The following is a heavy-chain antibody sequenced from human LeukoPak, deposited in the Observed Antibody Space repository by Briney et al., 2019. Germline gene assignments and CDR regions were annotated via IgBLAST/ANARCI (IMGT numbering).Heavy chain of an antibody. CDR2: VDPEDGET. V-gene: IGHV1-69-2*01. Sequence: ASVKVSCKVSGYTFTDYYMHWVQQAPGGGLEWMGLVDPEDGETIYAEKFQGRVTITADTSTDTAYMELSSLRSEDTAVYYCATVDYYDSSGLDYWGQGTLVTVSS. CDR1: GYTFTDYY. CDR3: ATVDYYDSSGLDY. D-gene: IGHD3-22*01. J-gene: IGHJ4*02.